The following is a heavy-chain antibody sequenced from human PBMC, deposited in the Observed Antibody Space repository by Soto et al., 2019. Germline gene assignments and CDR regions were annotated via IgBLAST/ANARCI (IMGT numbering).Heavy chain of an antibody. CDR1: GFTFSSYA. V-gene: IGHV3-23*01. D-gene: IGHD4-17*01. CDR3: ANSIDYGDYPVGNWFDP. CDR2: ISGSGGST. Sequence: GGSLRLSCAASGFTFSSYAMSWVRQAPGKGLEWVSAISGSGGSTYYADSVKGRFTISRDNSKNTLYLQMNSLRAEDTAVYYCANSIDYGDYPVGNWFDPWGQGTLVTVSS. J-gene: IGHJ5*02.